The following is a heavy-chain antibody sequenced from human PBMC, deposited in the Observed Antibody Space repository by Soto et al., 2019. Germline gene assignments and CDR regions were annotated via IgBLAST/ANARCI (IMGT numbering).Heavy chain of an antibody. CDR2: ISYDGSNK. CDR1: VFTFSSYA. D-gene: IGHD6-13*01. J-gene: IGHJ5*02. CDR3: ARVSSSSWYWFDP. Sequence: PWGSLRLSCAASVFTFSSYAMHWVRQAPGKGLEWVAVISYDGSNKYYADSVKGRFTISRDNSKNTLYLQMNSLRAEDTAVYYCARVSSSSWYWFDPWGQGIMVTVSS. V-gene: IGHV3-30-3*01.